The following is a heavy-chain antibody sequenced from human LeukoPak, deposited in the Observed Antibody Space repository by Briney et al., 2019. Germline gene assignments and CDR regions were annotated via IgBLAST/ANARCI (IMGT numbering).Heavy chain of an antibody. J-gene: IGHJ5*02. CDR1: GYSFAGYY. CDR2: INPNSGDT. CDR3: ARDPISAAGHPFDP. D-gene: IGHD6-13*01. V-gene: IGHV1-2*02. Sequence: GASVKVSCKASGYSFAGYYIHWVRQAPGQGLEWTGWINPNSGDTNYAQRFQGRVSMTRDTPITTAYMELSRLTSDDTAMYFCARDPISAAGHPFDPWGQGALVIVSS.